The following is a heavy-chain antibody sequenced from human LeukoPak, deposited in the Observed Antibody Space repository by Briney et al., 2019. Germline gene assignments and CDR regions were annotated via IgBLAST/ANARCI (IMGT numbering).Heavy chain of an antibody. CDR2: ISGSSGSI. CDR3: ARANPPAISFFDW. V-gene: IGHV3-21*01. CDR1: GFTFSGYS. J-gene: IGHJ4*02. D-gene: IGHD3-9*01. Sequence: GGSLRLSCAASGFTFSGYSMNWVRLAPGKGLEWVSSISGSSGSIYYADSVKGRFTISKDNAKNSLDRQMNSLRAEDTAVYYCARANPPAISFFDWWGQGTLVSVSS.